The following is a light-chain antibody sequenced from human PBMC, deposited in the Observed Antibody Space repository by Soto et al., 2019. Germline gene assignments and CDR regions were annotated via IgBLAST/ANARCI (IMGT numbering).Light chain of an antibody. CDR1: QSVTSSY. V-gene: IGKV3-20*01. J-gene: IGKJ1*01. CDR3: QQYGSSPPWT. CDR2: DAS. Sequence: EIVLTQSPGTLSLSPGERVTLSCRASQSVTSSYLAWYQQKPGQDPRLLIYDASSRATGIPDRFSGSGSGTDFTLTISRLEPEDFAVYYCQQYGSSPPWTFGQGTKVEIK.